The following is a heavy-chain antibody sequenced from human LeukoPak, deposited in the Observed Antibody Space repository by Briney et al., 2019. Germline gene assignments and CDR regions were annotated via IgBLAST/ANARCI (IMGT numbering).Heavy chain of an antibody. CDR3: STVAGAYNWFDP. CDR2: IYSGGST. Sequence: GGSLRLSCAASGFTVSSNYMSWVRQAPGKGLEWFSVIYSGGSTYYADSVKGRFTISRDNSKNPMSLQMRSLSAEATPVKYCSTVAGAYNWFDPWGQGTLVTVSS. V-gene: IGHV3-66*01. CDR1: GFTVSSNY. J-gene: IGHJ5*02. D-gene: IGHD6-19*01.